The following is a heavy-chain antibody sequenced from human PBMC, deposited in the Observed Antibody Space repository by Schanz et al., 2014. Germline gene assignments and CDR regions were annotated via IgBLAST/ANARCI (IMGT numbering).Heavy chain of an antibody. J-gene: IGHJ4*02. CDR2: IIPILGIA. D-gene: IGHD3-10*01. CDR1: GGTFNSYT. Sequence: QVQLVQSGAEVKKPGSSMKVSCKASGGTFNSYTINWVRQAPGQGLEWMGRIIPILGIANYAQKFQGRVTITADRSTSTAYMELSSLRSEDTAVYFCASFVPRGYYFDYWGQGTLVTVSS. V-gene: IGHV1-69*02. CDR3: ASFVPRGYYFDY.